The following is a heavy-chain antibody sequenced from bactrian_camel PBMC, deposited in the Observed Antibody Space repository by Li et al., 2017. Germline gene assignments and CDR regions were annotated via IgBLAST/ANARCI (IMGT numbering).Heavy chain of an antibody. Sequence: VESGGGSVQSGGSLRLSCTASGYTYSSNCMGWFRQAPGKEREGVASVDWNGRTSYTDSEEGRFTISRDNTGNTLYLKMDNLEPEDTAMYYCAAEPPLAGATVPPMGRGNTSTGATGPRSPSP. CDR3: AAEPPLAGATVPPMGRGNTST. J-gene: IGHJ4*01. CDR1: GYTYSSNC. V-gene: IGHV3S53*01. D-gene: IGHD1*01. CDR2: VDWNGRT.